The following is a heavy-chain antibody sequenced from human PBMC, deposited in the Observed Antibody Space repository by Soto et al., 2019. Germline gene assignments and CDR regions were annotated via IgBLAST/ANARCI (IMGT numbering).Heavy chain of an antibody. CDR2: INHSGST. CDR1: CGSFSGYY. V-gene: IGHV4-34*01. Sequence: SETLSLTCAAYCGSFSGYYWSWIRQPPGKGLEWIGEINHSGSTNYNPSLKSRVTISVDTSKNQFSLKLSSVTAADTAVYYCARGHSIAARGWFDPWGQGTLVTVSS. CDR3: ARGHSIAARGWFDP. D-gene: IGHD6-25*01. J-gene: IGHJ5*02.